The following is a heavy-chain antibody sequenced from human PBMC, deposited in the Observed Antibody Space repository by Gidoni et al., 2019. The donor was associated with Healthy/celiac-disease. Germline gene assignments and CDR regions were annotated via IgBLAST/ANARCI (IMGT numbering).Heavy chain of an antibody. CDR2: ISYDGSNK. D-gene: IGHD4-17*01. J-gene: IGHJ6*02. Sequence: QVQLVESGGGVVQPGRSLRLSCAASGFTFSSYGMHWVRQAPGKGLEWVAVISYDGSNKYYADSGKGRFTISRDNSKNTLYLQMNSLRAEDTAVYYCAKGSYGDFYGMDVWGQGTTVTVSS. CDR3: AKGSYGDFYGMDV. CDR1: GFTFSSYG. V-gene: IGHV3-30*18.